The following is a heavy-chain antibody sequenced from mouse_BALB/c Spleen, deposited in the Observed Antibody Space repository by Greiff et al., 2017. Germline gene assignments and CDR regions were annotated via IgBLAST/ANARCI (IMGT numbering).Heavy chain of an antibody. Sequence: EVQGVESGGGLVKLGGSLKLSCAASGFTFSSYYMSWVRQTPEKRLELVAAINSNGGSTYYPDTVKGRFTISRDNAKNTLYLQMSSLKSEDTALYYCARHEGYDYGGFAYWGQGTLVTVSA. CDR3: ARHEGYDYGGFAY. CDR1: GFTFSSYY. V-gene: IGHV5-6-2*01. D-gene: IGHD2-4*01. J-gene: IGHJ3*01. CDR2: INSNGGST.